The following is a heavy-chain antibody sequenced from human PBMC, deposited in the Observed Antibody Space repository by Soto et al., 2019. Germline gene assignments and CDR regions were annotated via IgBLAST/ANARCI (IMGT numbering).Heavy chain of an antibody. CDR3: ARGGTDAYKGRLGH. CDR1: GASFNSYY. V-gene: IGHV4-59*01. J-gene: IGHJ4*02. Sequence: ETLSLTCTVSGASFNSYYSWSWVRQPPGKGLEWIGNIFDTETSNYNPSLMMRVTISLDTAKRQFSLKLTSVTAAAPAVSYRARGGTDAYKGRLGHWGQVTLVTFSS. CDR2: IFDTETS. D-gene: IGHD3-10*01.